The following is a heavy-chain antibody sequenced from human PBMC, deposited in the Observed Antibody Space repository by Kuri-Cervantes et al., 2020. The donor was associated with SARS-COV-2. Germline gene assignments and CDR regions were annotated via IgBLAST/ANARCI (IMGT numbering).Heavy chain of an antibody. CDR2: IYHSGST. D-gene: IGHD2-2*01. CDR3: ARAPGRDCSSTSCYRVPDYYYMDV. J-gene: IGHJ6*03. Sequence: GSLRLSCTVSGYSISSGYYWGWIRQLPGKGLEWIGSIYHSGSTYYNPSLKSRVTISVDTSKNQFSLKLSSVTAADTAVYYCARAPGRDCSSTSCYRVPDYYYMDVWGKGTTVTVSS. CDR1: GYSISSGYY. V-gene: IGHV4-38-2*02.